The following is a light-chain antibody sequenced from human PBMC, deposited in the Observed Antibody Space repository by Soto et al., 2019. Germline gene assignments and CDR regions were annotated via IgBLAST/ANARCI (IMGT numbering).Light chain of an antibody. V-gene: IGLV1-40*01. J-gene: IGLJ1*01. CDR3: QSYDSSLSGYV. Sequence: QSVLTQPPSVSGAPGQRVTISCTGSSSNIGAGYDVHWYQQLPGTAPKLLIYGNSNRPSGVPDRFSGSKSGTSASLTITGLQAXXXXXXYCQSYDSSLSGYVFGTGTKLTVL. CDR1: SSNIGAGYD. CDR2: GNS.